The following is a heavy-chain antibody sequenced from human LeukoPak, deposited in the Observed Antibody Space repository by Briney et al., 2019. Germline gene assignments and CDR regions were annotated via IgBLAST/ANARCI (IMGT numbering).Heavy chain of an antibody. CDR2: ISAYNGNT. CDR3: ARRYCTSTTCHPGDY. J-gene: IGHJ4*02. CDR1: GYTFTSYG. Sequence: ASVKVSCKASGYTFTSYGISWVRQAPGQGLEWMGWISAYNGNTNYAQKLQGRVTMTTDTSTSTAYVELRSLRSDDTAVYYCARRYCTSTTCHPGDYWGQGTLVTVSS. D-gene: IGHD2-2*01. V-gene: IGHV1-18*01.